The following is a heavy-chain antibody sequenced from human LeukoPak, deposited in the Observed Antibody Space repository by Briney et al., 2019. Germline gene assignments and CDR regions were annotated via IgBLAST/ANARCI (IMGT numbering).Heavy chain of an antibody. CDR1: GGTFSSYA. Sequence: SVKVSCKASGGTFSSYANSWVRQAPGQGLEWMGRIIPILGIANYAQKFQGRVTITADKSTSTAYMELSSLRSEDTAVYYCARTVCSGGSCYFSPQHMFDYWGQGTLVTVSS. D-gene: IGHD2-15*01. CDR2: IIPILGIA. V-gene: IGHV1-69*04. J-gene: IGHJ4*02. CDR3: ARTVCSGGSCYFSPQHMFDY.